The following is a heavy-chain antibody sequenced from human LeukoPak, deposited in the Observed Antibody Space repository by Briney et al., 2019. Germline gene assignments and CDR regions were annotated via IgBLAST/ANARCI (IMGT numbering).Heavy chain of an antibody. Sequence: GGSLRLSCAASGFTFSTYTMNWVRQAPGKGLEWVSPISSSSNYIYDADSVKGRFTISRDNAKNSLYLQMNSLRAEDTAVYYCARDLVGSYYDSSGPYDYWGQGTMVTVSS. CDR3: ARDLVGSYYDSSGPYDY. J-gene: IGHJ4*02. D-gene: IGHD3-22*01. CDR2: ISSSSNYI. CDR1: GFTFSTYT. V-gene: IGHV3-21*01.